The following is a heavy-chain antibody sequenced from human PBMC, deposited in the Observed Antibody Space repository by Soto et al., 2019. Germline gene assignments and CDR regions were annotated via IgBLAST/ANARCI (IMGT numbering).Heavy chain of an antibody. Sequence: ASVKVSCKASGGTFSSYAISWVRQAPGQGLGWMGGIIPIFGTANYAQKFQGRVTITADKSTSTAYMELSSLRSEDTAVYYCARYPDIVVVPAAMAQGWFDPWGQGTLVTVSS. V-gene: IGHV1-69*06. J-gene: IGHJ5*02. CDR2: IIPIFGTA. CDR1: GGTFSSYA. D-gene: IGHD2-2*01. CDR3: ARYPDIVVVPAAMAQGWFDP.